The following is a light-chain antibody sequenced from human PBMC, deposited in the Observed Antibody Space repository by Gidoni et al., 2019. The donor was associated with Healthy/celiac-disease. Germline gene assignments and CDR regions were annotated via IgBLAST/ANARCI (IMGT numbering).Light chain of an antibody. CDR2: EVS. J-gene: IGLJ3*02. Sequence: QSALTQPASVSGSPGQSIPISCTGPSSDVGGYNYVSWYQQHPGKAPKLMIYEVSNRPSGVSNRFSGSKSGNTASLTISGLQAEDEADYYCSSYTSSSTSGVFGGGTKLTVL. CDR3: SSYTSSSTSGV. CDR1: SSDVGGYNY. V-gene: IGLV2-14*01.